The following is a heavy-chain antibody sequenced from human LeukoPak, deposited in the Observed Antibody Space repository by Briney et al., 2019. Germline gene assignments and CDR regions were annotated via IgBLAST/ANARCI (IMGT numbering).Heavy chain of an antibody. V-gene: IGHV3-23*01. Sequence: GGSLRLSCAASGFTFSSYAMSWVRQAPGKGLEWVSAISGSGGSTYYADSVKGRFTISRDNSKNTLYLQMNSLRAEDTAVYYCARSTTAISNFDYWGQGTLVTVSS. CDR3: ARSTTAISNFDY. J-gene: IGHJ4*02. CDR1: GFTFSSYA. D-gene: IGHD2-21*02. CDR2: ISGSGGST.